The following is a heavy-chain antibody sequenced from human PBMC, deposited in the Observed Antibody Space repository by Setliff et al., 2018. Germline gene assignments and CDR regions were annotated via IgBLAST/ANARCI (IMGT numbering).Heavy chain of an antibody. Sequence: SETLSLTCAVSGYSISSGYYWGWIRQPPGKGLELIGYIHHSGSTYYNPSLKSRVTISADTSKNQFSLTLTSVTATDTAVYYCARHFSSSWYFDYWGQETQVTVSS. CDR3: ARHFSSSWYFDY. J-gene: IGHJ4*02. CDR1: GYSISSGYY. V-gene: IGHV4-38-2*01. CDR2: IHHSGST. D-gene: IGHD6-13*01.